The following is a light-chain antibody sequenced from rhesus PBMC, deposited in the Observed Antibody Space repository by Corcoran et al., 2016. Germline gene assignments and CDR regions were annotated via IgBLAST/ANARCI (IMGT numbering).Light chain of an antibody. J-gene: IGKJ3*01. Sequence: DIQMTQSPSSLSASVGDTVTITCRASQSISSWLAWYQQKPGKAPKLLIYKASTLQSGVPSRFSGSGSGTDFTLTISSLQSEDFATYDCQQYSSSPITFGPGTKLDIK. CDR3: QQYSSSPIT. CDR1: QSISSW. V-gene: IGKV1-22*01. CDR2: KAS.